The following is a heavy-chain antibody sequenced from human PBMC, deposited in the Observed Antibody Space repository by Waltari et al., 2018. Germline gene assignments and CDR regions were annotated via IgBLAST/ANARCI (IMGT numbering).Heavy chain of an antibody. D-gene: IGHD6-19*01. J-gene: IGHJ3*02. V-gene: IGHV1-69*05. CDR1: GGTFSSYA. CDR3: AGDMSVAGPPDAFDI. Sequence: QVQLVQSGAEVKKPGSSVKVSCKASGGTFSSYAISWVRQAPGQGLEWMGGISPILGTATNAQKFQGRVTITTDESTSTAYMELSSLRSEDTAVYYCAGDMSVAGPPDAFDIWGQGTMVTVSS. CDR2: ISPILGTA.